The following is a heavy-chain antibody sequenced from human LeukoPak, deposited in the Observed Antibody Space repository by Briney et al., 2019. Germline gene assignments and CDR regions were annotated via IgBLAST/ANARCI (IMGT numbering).Heavy chain of an antibody. CDR2: INSDGSST. Sequence: GGSLRLSCAASGFTFSSYWMHWVRQAPGKGLVWVSRINSDGSSTSYADSVKGRFTISRDNAKNTLYLQMNSLRAEDTAVYYCAGVVGATTEFDYWGQGTLATVSS. D-gene: IGHD1-26*01. CDR3: AGVVGATTEFDY. CDR1: GFTFSSYW. J-gene: IGHJ4*02. V-gene: IGHV3-74*01.